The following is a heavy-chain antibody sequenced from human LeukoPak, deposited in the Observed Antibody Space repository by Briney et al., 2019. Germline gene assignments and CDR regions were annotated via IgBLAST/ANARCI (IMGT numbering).Heavy chain of an antibody. CDR3: ARTNPSFDY. CDR1: GGSISSYY. Sequence: SETLSLTCTVSGGSISSYYWSWIRQPPGKGLEWIGYIFYSGSTNYNPSLKSRVTISVDTSKNQVSLKLRSVTAADTAVYYCARTNPSFDYWGQRTLVTVSS. V-gene: IGHV4-59*08. J-gene: IGHJ4*02. CDR2: IFYSGST.